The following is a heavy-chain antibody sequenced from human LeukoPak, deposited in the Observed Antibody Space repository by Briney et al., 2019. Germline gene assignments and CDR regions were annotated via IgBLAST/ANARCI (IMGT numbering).Heavy chain of an antibody. Sequence: PSETLSLTCTVSGGSISSGSYYWTWIRQPAGKGLEWIGRIYTSGSTGYNPSLKSRVNISLDTSKNQFSLKLTSVTAADTAVYYCARERLQFRVAYFDYWGQGILVTVSS. J-gene: IGHJ4*02. V-gene: IGHV4-61*02. CDR1: GGSISSGSYY. D-gene: IGHD5-12*01. CDR2: IYTSGST. CDR3: ARERLQFRVAYFDY.